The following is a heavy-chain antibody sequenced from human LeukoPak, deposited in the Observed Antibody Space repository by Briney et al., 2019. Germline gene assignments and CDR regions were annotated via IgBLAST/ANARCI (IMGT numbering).Heavy chain of an antibody. CDR1: GGSISSGGYY. CDR2: IYYSGST. Sequence: SETLSLTCTVSGGSISSGGYYWSRIRQHPGKGLEWIGYIYYSGSTYYNPSLKSRVTISVDTSKNQFSLKLSSVTAADTAVYYCARFAGYSYKFDPWGQGTLVTVSS. V-gene: IGHV4-31*03. D-gene: IGHD5-18*01. CDR3: ARFAGYSYKFDP. J-gene: IGHJ5*02.